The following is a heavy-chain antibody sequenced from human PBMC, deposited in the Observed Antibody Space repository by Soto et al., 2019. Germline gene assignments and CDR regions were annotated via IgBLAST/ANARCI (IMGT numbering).Heavy chain of an antibody. CDR1: GFTFIRYW. J-gene: IGHJ3*02. D-gene: IGHD6-19*01. Sequence: AGGSLRHSCTGSGFTFIRYWMHWVRQAPGKGLLWVSRIGGDGSITDYADPVKGRFTISRDNAKNTLYLQMSSLRVEDTAVYYCARGSSRSGWSPGGAFDIWGQGTMVTVSS. CDR3: ARGSSRSGWSPGGAFDI. CDR2: IGGDGSIT. V-gene: IGHV3-74*01.